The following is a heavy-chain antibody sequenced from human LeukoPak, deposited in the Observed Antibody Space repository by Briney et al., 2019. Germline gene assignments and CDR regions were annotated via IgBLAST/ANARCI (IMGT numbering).Heavy chain of an antibody. CDR3: ARECYDFWSGYYDVDWFDP. CDR2: MNPNSGNT. D-gene: IGHD3-3*01. CDR1: GYTFTSYD. V-gene: IGHV1-8*03. Sequence: ASVKVSCKASGYTFTSYDINWVRQATGQGLEWMGWMNPNSGNTGYAQKFQGRVTITRNTSISTAYMELSSLRSEDTAVYYCARECYDFWSGYYDVDWFDPWGQGTLVTVSS. J-gene: IGHJ5*02.